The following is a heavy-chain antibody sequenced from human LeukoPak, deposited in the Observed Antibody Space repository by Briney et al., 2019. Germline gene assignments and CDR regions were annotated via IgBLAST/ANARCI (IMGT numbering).Heavy chain of an antibody. J-gene: IGHJ4*02. CDR1: GYTFTGYY. V-gene: IGHV1-2*02. D-gene: IGHD2-2*01. Sequence: VASVKVSCKASGYTFTGYYMHWVRQAPGQGLEWMGWINPNSGGTNYAQKFQGRVTMTRDTSISTAHMELSRLRSDDTAVYYCARARGRIVVVPAAIYYWGQGTLVTVSS. CDR2: INPNSGGT. CDR3: ARARGRIVVVPAAIYY.